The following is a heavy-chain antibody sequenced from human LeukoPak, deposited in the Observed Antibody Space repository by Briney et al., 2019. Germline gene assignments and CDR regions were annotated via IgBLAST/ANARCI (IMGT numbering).Heavy chain of an antibody. Sequence: QAGGSLRLSCAASGFTFSSYSMNWVRQAPGKGLEWVSAISGSGGSTYYADSVKGRFTISRDNSKNTLYLQMNSLRAEDTAVYYCAKDLRGVIGYWGQGTLVTVSS. CDR3: AKDLRGVIGY. CDR2: ISGSGGST. D-gene: IGHD3-10*01. CDR1: GFTFSSYS. V-gene: IGHV3-23*01. J-gene: IGHJ4*02.